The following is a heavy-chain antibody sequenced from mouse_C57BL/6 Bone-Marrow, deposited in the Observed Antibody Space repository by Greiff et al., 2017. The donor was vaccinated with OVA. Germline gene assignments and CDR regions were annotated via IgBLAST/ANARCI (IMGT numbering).Heavy chain of an antibody. J-gene: IGHJ3*01. Sequence: VQLQQSGAELVKPGASVKLSCKASGYAFSSYWMNWVKQRPGKGLEWIGQIYPGDGDTNYNGKFKGKATLTADKSSSTAYMQLSSLTSEDAAVDFCARGRGGYGGFAYWGQGTLVTVSA. CDR1: GYAFSSYW. CDR3: ARGRGGYGGFAY. D-gene: IGHD2-2*01. V-gene: IGHV1-80*01. CDR2: IYPGDGDT.